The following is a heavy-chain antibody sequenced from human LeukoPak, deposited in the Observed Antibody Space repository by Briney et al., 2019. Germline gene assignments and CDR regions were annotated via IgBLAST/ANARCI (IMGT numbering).Heavy chain of an antibody. CDR3: ASRRRSWLGHWAYYFDY. J-gene: IGHJ4*02. CDR1: GGSFSGYY. D-gene: IGHD6-13*01. V-gene: IGHV4-34*01. CDR2: INHSGST. Sequence: PSETLSLTCAVYGGSFSGYYWSWIRQPPGKGLEWIGEINHSGSTNYNPSLKSRVTISVDTSKNQFSLKLSSVTAADTAVYYCASRRRSWLGHWAYYFDYWGQGTLVTVSS.